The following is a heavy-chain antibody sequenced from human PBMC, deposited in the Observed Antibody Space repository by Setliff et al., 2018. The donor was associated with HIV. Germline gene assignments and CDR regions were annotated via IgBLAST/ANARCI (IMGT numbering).Heavy chain of an antibody. CDR2: ISAYNGNT. CDR3: ARDFVEGIAATDWFDP. Sequence: ASVKVSCKASGYTFTSYGISWVRQAPGQGLEWMGWISAYNGNTNYAQKLQGRVTMTTDTSTSTAYMELRSLRSDDTAVYYCARDFVEGIAATDWFDPWGQGTLVTVSP. J-gene: IGHJ5*02. D-gene: IGHD6-25*01. CDR1: GYTFTSYG. V-gene: IGHV1-18*01.